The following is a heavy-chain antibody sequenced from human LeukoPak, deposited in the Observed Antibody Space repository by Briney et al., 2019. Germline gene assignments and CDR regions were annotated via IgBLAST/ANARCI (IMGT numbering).Heavy chain of an antibody. CDR2: IYHSGST. CDR3: ARSRLGRDGYNSEYFQH. CDR1: GYSISSGYY. Sequence: SETLSLTCTVSGYSISSGYYWGWIRQPPGKGLEWIGSIYHSGSTSYNPSLKSRVTISVDSSKNQFSLKLSSVTAADTAVYYCARSRLGRDGYNSEYFQHWGQGTLVTVSS. J-gene: IGHJ1*01. V-gene: IGHV4-38-2*02. D-gene: IGHD5-24*01.